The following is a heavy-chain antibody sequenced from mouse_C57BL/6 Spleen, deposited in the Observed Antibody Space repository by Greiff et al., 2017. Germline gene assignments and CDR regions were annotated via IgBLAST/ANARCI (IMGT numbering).Heavy chain of an antibody. Sequence: QVHVKQSGAELARPGASVKMSCKASGYTFTSYTMHWVKQRPGQGLEWIGYINPSSGYTKYNQKFKDKATLTADKSSSTAYMQLSSLTSEDSAVYDCARGGYGNYGGAMDYWGQGTSVTVSS. CDR2: INPSSGYT. CDR3: ARGGYGNYGGAMDY. V-gene: IGHV1-4*01. CDR1: GYTFTSYT. J-gene: IGHJ4*01. D-gene: IGHD2-1*01.